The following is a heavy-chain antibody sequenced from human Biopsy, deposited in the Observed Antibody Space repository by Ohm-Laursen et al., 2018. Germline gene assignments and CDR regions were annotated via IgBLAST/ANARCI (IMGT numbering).Heavy chain of an antibody. D-gene: IGHD1-26*01. CDR3: ARDPIVGSKADGMDV. CDR2: IWYDGSSE. V-gene: IGHV3-33*01. CDR1: GFTFSVYA. Sequence: SLRLSCAVSGFTFSVYAMHWVRQAPGKGLEWVAIIWYDGSSEYYADSVKGRFTISRDNSRNTVYLQMNSLRAEDTAIYYCARDPIVGSKADGMDVWGQGTTVTVSS. J-gene: IGHJ6*02.